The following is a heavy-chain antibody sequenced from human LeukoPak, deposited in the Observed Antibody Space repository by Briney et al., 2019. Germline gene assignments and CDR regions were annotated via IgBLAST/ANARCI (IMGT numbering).Heavy chain of an antibody. J-gene: IGHJ6*03. CDR2: IKQDGSEQ. Sequence: PGGSLRLSCAASGFTFTTYWMGWVRQAPGKGLEWVANIKQDGSEQYYVDSVKGRFTISRDNAKNSLYLQMNSLRAEDTAVYYCARARGYYYYMDVWGKGTTVTVSS. CDR3: ARARGYYYYMDV. CDR1: GFTFTTYW. V-gene: IGHV3-7*01. D-gene: IGHD2-15*01.